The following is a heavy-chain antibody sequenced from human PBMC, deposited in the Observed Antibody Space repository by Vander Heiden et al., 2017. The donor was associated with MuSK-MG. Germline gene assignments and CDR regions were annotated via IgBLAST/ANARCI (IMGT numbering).Heavy chain of an antibody. CDR3: ARGKGYFSGGSCYSALYFDY. CDR1: GFTFSSYG. Sequence: QVQLVESGGGVVQPGRSLRLSCAASGFTFSSYGMHWVRQAPGKGLEWVAVIWYDGSNKYYADSVKGRFTIARDNSKNTLYLQMNSLRAEETAVYYCARGKGYFSGGSCYSALYFDYWGQGTLVTVSS. V-gene: IGHV3-33*01. J-gene: IGHJ4*02. CDR2: IWYDGSNK. D-gene: IGHD2-15*01.